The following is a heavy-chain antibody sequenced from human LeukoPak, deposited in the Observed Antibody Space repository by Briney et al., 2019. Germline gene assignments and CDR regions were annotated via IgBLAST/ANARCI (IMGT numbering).Heavy chain of an antibody. J-gene: IGHJ4*02. Sequence: PGGSLRLSCAASGFTFSSYGMSWVRQAPGKGLEWVSAISGSGGSTYYADSVKGRFTISRDNSKNTLYLQMNSLRAEDTAVYYCAKDLLLSYYDSSGYSRGGQGTLVTVSS. CDR1: GFTFSSYG. CDR3: AKDLLLSYYDSSGYSR. D-gene: IGHD3-22*01. CDR2: ISGSGGST. V-gene: IGHV3-23*01.